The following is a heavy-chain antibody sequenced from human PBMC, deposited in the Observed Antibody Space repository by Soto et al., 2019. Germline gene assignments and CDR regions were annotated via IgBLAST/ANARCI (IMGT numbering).Heavy chain of an antibody. CDR2: INAGNGNT. J-gene: IGHJ4*02. V-gene: IGHV1-3*01. CDR1: GYTFTSYA. Sequence: ASVKVSCKASGYTFTSYAMHWVRQAPGQRLEWMGWINAGNGNTKYSQKFQGRVTITRDTSASTAYMELSSLRSEDTAVYYCARDNSRDGGNPNFDYWGQGTLVTVSS. D-gene: IGHD2-15*01. CDR3: ARDNSRDGGNPNFDY.